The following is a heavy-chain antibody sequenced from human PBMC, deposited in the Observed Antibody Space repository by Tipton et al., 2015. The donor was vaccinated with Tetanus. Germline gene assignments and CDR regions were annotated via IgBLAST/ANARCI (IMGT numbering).Heavy chain of an antibody. J-gene: IGHJ4*02. CDR2: ISYDGSNK. CDR1: GFTFSSYA. Sequence: SLRLSCAASGFTFSSYAMHWVRQAPGKGLEWVAVISYDGSNKYYADSVKGRFTISRDNSKNTLYLQMNSLRAEDTAVYYCARSGWVVVNTHFDYWGQGTLVTVSS. CDR3: ARSGWVVVNTHFDY. D-gene: IGHD3-22*01. V-gene: IGHV3-30-3*01.